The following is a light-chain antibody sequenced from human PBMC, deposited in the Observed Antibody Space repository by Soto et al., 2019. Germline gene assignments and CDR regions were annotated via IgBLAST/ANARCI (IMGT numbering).Light chain of an antibody. CDR3: HQVYTYPRT. CDR1: QGVRSY. V-gene: IGKV1-9*01. CDR2: GAS. Sequence: DIQMTQSPSSLSASVVDEVTITCRASQGVRSYLAWYQQRPGKAPKLLIFGASTLQSGVPSRFSGGGSGTDFTLTITSLQPEDFATYYCHQVYTYPRTFGQRTKVAIK. J-gene: IGKJ1*01.